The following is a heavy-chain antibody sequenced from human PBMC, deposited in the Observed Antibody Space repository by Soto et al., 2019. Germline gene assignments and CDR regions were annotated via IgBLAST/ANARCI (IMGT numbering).Heavy chain of an antibody. J-gene: IGHJ4*02. V-gene: IGHV3-30-3*02. CDR1: GFDFSNRA. CDR2: ISFDGGDE. CDR3: VKFCGGDCYNY. Sequence: QVQLVESGGGVGQPGRSLRLSCAASGFDFSNRAMHWVRQPPGKAPEWLATISFDGGDEFYADSVKGRFTISRDNSKSTLSLHMNSLRAEDTAVYYCVKFCGGDCYNYWGQGTLVTVSS. D-gene: IGHD2-21*02.